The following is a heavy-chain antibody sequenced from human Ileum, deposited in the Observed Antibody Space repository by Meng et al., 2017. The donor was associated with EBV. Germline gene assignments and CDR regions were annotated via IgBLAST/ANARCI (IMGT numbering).Heavy chain of an antibody. Sequence: QVQLVQSGAEVKPPGASVKVSCKTSGYTFSDHYMYWVRQVPGQGLEWMGRISAYNGNTNYAQKLQGRVTMTTDTSTSTAYMELRSLRSDDTAVYYCARVGARGGSCYYWGQGTLVTVSS. CDR3: ARVGARGGSCYY. V-gene: IGHV1-18*04. J-gene: IGHJ4*02. CDR1: GYTFSDHY. CDR2: ISAYNGNT. D-gene: IGHD2-15*01.